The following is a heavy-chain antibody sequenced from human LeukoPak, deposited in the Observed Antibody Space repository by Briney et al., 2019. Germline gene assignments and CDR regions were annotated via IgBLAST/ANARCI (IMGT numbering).Heavy chain of an antibody. V-gene: IGHV1-18*01. J-gene: IGHJ4*02. CDR1: GYTFTSYG. Sequence: GASVKVSCKASGYTFTSYGISWVRQAPGQGLEWMGWISAYNGNTNYAQKLQDRVTMTTDTSTSTAYMELRSLSSDDTAVYYCARDPGSIAARPNDYWGQGTLVTVSS. D-gene: IGHD6-6*01. CDR2: ISAYNGNT. CDR3: ARDPGSIAARPNDY.